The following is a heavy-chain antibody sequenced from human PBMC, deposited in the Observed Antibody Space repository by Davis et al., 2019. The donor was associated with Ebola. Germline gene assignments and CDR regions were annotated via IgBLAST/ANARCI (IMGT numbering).Heavy chain of an antibody. CDR1: GGSISSGGYY. V-gene: IGHV4-61*08. CDR3: ARVRAYYGDYDYFDY. J-gene: IGHJ4*02. CDR2: IYYSGST. Sequence: SETLSLTCTVSGGSISSGGYYWSWIRQPPGKGLEWIGYIYYSGSTNYNPSLKSRVTISVDTSKNQFSLKLSSVTAADTAVYYCARVRAYYGDYDYFDYWGQGTLVTVSS. D-gene: IGHD4-17*01.